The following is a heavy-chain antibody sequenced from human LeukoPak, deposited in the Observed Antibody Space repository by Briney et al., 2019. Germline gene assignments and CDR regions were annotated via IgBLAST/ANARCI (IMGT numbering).Heavy chain of an antibody. Sequence: SATLSLTCAVSAGSISSYYWNWIRQPPGKGLEWIGFIYYSGYTDYNPSLKSRVTVSLDTSKNQFSLKLSSVTAADTAVYYCARGGSGSYDVGYYFDSWGQGTLVTVSS. J-gene: IGHJ4*02. CDR2: IYYSGYT. CDR3: ARGGSGSYDVGYYFDS. D-gene: IGHD1-26*01. V-gene: IGHV4-59*01. CDR1: AGSISSYY.